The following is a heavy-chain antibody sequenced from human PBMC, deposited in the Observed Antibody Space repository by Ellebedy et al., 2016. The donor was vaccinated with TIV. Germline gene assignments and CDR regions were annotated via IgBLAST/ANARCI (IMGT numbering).Heavy chain of an antibody. CDR3: AIWGGVVATSAKYYFDY. J-gene: IGHJ4*02. V-gene: IGHV1-69*06. Sequence: SVKVSXXASGGTFSSYAISWVRQAPGQGLEWMGGIIPIFGTANYAQKFQGRVTITADKSTSTAYMELSSLRSEDTAVYYCAIWGGVVATSAKYYFDYWGQGTLVTVSS. CDR2: IIPIFGTA. CDR1: GGTFSSYA. D-gene: IGHD5-12*01.